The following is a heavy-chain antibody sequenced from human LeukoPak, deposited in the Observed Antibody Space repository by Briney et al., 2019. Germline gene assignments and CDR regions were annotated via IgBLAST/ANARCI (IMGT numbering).Heavy chain of an antibody. J-gene: IGHJ4*02. CDR2: IHPSGRL. V-gene: IGHV4-39*07. D-gene: IGHD6-13*01. CDR1: GASFSSGDQY. CDR3: ARVGVAIAAAGHFDY. Sequence: SETLSLTCTVSGASFSSGDQYWNWIRQSPGKGLEWIGSIHPSGRLYNNPSLKSRVTISVDTSKNQFSLKLSSVTAADTAVYYCARVGVAIAAAGHFDYWGQGTLVTVSS.